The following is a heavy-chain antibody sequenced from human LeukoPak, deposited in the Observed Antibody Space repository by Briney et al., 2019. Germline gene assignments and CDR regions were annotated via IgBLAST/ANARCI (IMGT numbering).Heavy chain of an antibody. CDR2: ISAYNGNT. D-gene: IGHD3-22*01. Sequence: ASVKVSCKASGYTFTGYYMHWVRQAPGQGLEWMGWISAYNGNTNYAQKLQGRVTMTTDTSTSTAYMELRSLRSDDTAVYYCARGYYDSSGYDPGLGYWGQGTLVTVSS. CDR1: GYTFTGYY. V-gene: IGHV1-18*04. J-gene: IGHJ4*02. CDR3: ARGYYDSSGYDPGLGY.